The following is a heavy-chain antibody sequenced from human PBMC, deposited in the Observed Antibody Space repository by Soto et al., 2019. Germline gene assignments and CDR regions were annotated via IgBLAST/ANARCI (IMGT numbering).Heavy chain of an antibody. CDR2: IWYDGSNK. V-gene: IGHV3-33*01. CDR1: GFTFSSYG. CDR3: AREFMPHYYYYGMDV. Sequence: LRLSCAASGFTFSSYGMHWVRQAPGKGLEWVAVIWYDGSNKYYADSVKGRFTISRDNSKNTLYLQMNSLRAEDTAVYYCAREFMPHYYYYGMDVWGQGTTVTVSS. D-gene: IGHD2-2*01. J-gene: IGHJ6*02.